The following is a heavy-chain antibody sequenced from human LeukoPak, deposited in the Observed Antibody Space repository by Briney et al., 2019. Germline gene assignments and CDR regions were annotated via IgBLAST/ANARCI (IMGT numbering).Heavy chain of an antibody. J-gene: IGHJ4*02. D-gene: IGHD3-22*01. Sequence: GGSLRLSCAASGFTFSSYAMTWVRQAPGKGLEWVSSISDNAYSTYYADSVRGRFTISRDNSENTLYLQMIGLRPEDTAVYSCATYFYDSSGYYDAAPLDSWGQGTLVTVFS. V-gene: IGHV3-23*01. CDR1: GFTFSSYA. CDR3: ATYFYDSSGYYDAAPLDS. CDR2: ISDNAYST.